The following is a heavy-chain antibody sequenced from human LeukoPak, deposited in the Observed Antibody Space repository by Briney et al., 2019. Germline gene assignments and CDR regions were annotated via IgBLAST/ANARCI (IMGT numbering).Heavy chain of an antibody. J-gene: IGHJ4*02. CDR1: GYTFTNYV. V-gene: IGHV1-3*01. CDR2: INAGNGDT. D-gene: IGHD2-21*01. CDR3: ARDDCGDTCYPGGY. Sequence: EASVKVSCKASGYTFTNYVTHWVRQAPGQRPEWMGWINAGNGDTKYSHHFQGRVTITRDTSASTAYMEMSSLTSEDTALYYCARDDCGDTCYPGGYWGQGTLVTVSS.